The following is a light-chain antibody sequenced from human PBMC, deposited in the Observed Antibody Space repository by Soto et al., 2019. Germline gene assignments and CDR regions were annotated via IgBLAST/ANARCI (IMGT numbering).Light chain of an antibody. CDR2: AAS. CDR3: XXXXXXXIX. J-gene: IGKJ5*01. V-gene: IGKV3-20*01. Sequence: EIVLTQSPGTLSLSPGERATLSCRASQSVSSSFLAWYQQRSGQAPRLLIYAASSRATGIPDRFSGSGSGTDFPLTISRLEPXXXXXXXXXXXXXXXIXFGQGTRLEIK. CDR1: QSVSSSF.